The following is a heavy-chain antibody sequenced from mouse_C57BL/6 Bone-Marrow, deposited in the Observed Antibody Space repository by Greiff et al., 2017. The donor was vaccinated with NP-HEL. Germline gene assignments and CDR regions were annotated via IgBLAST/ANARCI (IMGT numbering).Heavy chain of an antibody. V-gene: IGHV1-26*01. CDR1: GYTFTDYY. J-gene: IGHJ1*03. Sequence: EVQLQQSGPELVKPGASVKISCKASGYTFTDYYMNWVKQSHGKSLEWIGDINPNNGGTSYNQKFKGKATLTVDKSSSTAYMELRSLTSEDSAVYYCAREDDGYPDWYFDVWGTGTTVTVSS. D-gene: IGHD2-3*01. CDR3: AREDDGYPDWYFDV. CDR2: INPNNGGT.